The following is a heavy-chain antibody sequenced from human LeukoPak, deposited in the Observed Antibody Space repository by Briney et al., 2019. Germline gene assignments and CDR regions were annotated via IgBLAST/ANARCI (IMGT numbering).Heavy chain of an antibody. CDR3: ARVRYDYVWGSYPYFDY. V-gene: IGHV4-59*10. J-gene: IGHJ4*02. Sequence: PSETLSLTCAVYGGSFSSYYWSWIRQPAGKGLEWIGRVYTSGSTNYNPSLKSRVTMSVDTSKNQFSLKLSSVTAADTAVYYCARVRYDYVWGSYPYFDYWGQGTLVTVSS. CDR1: GGSFSSYY. D-gene: IGHD3-16*02. CDR2: VYTSGST.